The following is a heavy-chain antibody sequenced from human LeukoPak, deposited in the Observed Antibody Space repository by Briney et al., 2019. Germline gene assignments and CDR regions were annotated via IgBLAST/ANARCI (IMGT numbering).Heavy chain of an antibody. Sequence: GGSLRLSCAASGFTFSSYWMSWVRQAPGKGLEWVAVIWSDGSNKYYADSVKGRFTISRDNSKDTLYLQLNSLRAEDTAVYYCARASGSFDYWGQGTLVSVSS. D-gene: IGHD1-26*01. J-gene: IGHJ4*02. CDR2: IWSDGSNK. CDR3: ARASGSFDY. CDR1: GFTFSSYW. V-gene: IGHV3-33*08.